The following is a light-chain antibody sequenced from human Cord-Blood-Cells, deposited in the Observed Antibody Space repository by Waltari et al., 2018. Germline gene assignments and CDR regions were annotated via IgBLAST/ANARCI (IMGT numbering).Light chain of an antibody. Sequence: QSVLTQPPSASGTPGQRVTISCSGSSSNIGINTVNWYQQLPGTAPKLLIHRNNQRPSGVPDRFSGSKSGTSASLAISGLQAEDEADYYCAAWDDSLNGPVFGGGTKLTVL. J-gene: IGLJ3*02. CDR3: AAWDDSLNGPV. V-gene: IGLV1-44*01. CDR1: SSNIGINT. CDR2: RNN.